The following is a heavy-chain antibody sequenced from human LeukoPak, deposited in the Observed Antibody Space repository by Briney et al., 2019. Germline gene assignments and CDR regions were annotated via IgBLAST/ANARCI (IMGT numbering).Heavy chain of an antibody. CDR3: ARWGLSTTYYFDF. Sequence: GGSLRLSCVASGFTFSSYAMSWVRQAPGEGLEWVSTSGLSGGTYYADSVKGRFTISRDKSSSTVFLQMDSLTVEDTALYYCARWGLSTTYYFDFWGQGALVTVSS. V-gene: IGHV3-23*01. CDR2: SGLSGGT. J-gene: IGHJ4*02. D-gene: IGHD4-11*01. CDR1: GFTFSSYA.